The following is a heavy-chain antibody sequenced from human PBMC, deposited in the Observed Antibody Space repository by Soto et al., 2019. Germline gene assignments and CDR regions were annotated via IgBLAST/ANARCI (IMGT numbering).Heavy chain of an antibody. CDR3: ARALLIYYDILTGLGNWFDP. V-gene: IGHV4-38-2*01. D-gene: IGHD3-9*01. J-gene: IGHJ5*02. Sequence: PSETLSLTCAFSVYSISIGYYWGWIRQPPVKGLEWIGSIYHSGSTYYNPSLKSRVTISVDTSKNQFSLKLSSVAAADTAVYYCARALLIYYDILTGLGNWFDPWGQGTMVTVSS. CDR2: IYHSGST. CDR1: VYSISIGYY.